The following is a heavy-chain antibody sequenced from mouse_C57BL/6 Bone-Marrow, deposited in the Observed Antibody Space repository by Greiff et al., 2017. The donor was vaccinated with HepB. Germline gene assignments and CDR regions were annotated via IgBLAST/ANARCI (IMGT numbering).Heavy chain of an antibody. CDR1: GFTFSSYG. D-gene: IGHD1-1*01. J-gene: IGHJ2*01. V-gene: IGHV5-6*01. CDR2: ISSGGSYT. CDR3: ARSGLITAVVAGDY. Sequence: EVQGVESGGDLVKPGGSLKLSCAASGFTFSSYGMSWVRQTPDKRLEWVATISSGGSYTYYPDSVKGRFTISRDNAKNTLYLQMSSLKSEDTTMYYCARSGLITAVVAGDYWGQGTTLTVSS.